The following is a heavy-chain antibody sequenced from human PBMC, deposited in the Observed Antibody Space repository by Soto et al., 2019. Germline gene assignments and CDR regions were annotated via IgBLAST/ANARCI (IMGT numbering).Heavy chain of an antibody. CDR3: AKDSARLGR. CDR2: ISYDGSNK. Sequence: QVQLVESGGGVVQPGRSLRLSCAASGFTFSSYGMHWVRQAPGKGLEWVAVISYDGSNKYYADSVKGRFTISRDNSNNTLYLQMNSLRAEDTAVYYCAKDSARLGRWGQGTLVTVSS. CDR1: GFTFSSYG. J-gene: IGHJ4*02. D-gene: IGHD1-26*01. V-gene: IGHV3-30*18.